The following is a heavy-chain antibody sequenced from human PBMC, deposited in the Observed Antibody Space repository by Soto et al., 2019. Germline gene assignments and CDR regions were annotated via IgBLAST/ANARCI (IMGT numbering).Heavy chain of an antibody. D-gene: IGHD2-21*02. CDR3: ARFARFRLLFRAFDI. CDR2: MNPNSGNT. V-gene: IGHV1-8*01. J-gene: IGHJ3*02. CDR1: GYTFTSYD. Sequence: QVQLVQSGAEVKKPGASVKVSCKASGYTFTSYDINWVRQATGQGIEWMGWMNPNSGNTGYAQKFQGRVTMTRNTSISTAYMELSSLRSEDTAVYYCARFARFRLLFRAFDIWGQGTMVTVSS.